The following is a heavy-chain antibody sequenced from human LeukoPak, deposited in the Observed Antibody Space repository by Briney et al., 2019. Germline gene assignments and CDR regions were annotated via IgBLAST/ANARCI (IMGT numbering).Heavy chain of an antibody. Sequence: GGSLRLFCAASGFPFSSFSMNWVRQAPGKGLGWVSYFSSSSSTIYYADSVKGRFTISRDNAKNSLYLQMNSLRAEDTAVYYCARGDSSGWYFRKYFDYWGQGTLVTVSS. CDR1: GFPFSSFS. V-gene: IGHV3-48*04. J-gene: IGHJ4*02. CDR2: FSSSSSTI. CDR3: ARGDSSGWYFRKYFDY. D-gene: IGHD6-19*01.